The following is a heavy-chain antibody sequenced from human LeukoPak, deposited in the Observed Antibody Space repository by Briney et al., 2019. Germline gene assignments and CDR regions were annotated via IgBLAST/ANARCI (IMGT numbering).Heavy chain of an antibody. CDR1: GFTFSSYG. CDR3: ARENSYYYDSSGHFDY. Sequence: QSGRSLRLSCAASGFTFSSYGMHWVRQAPGKGLEWVANIKQDGSEKYYVDSVKGRFTISRDNAKNSLYLQMNSLRAEDTAVYYCARENSYYYDSSGHFDYWGQGTLVTVSS. CDR2: IKQDGSEK. J-gene: IGHJ4*02. V-gene: IGHV3-7*01. D-gene: IGHD3-22*01.